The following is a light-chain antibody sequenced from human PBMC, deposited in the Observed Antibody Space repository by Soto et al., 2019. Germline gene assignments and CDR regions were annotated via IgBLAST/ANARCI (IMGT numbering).Light chain of an antibody. CDR1: QSISNY. J-gene: IGKJ2*01. V-gene: IGKV1-39*01. CDR3: QQSYSTPLYT. CDR2: AAS. Sequence: DIQMTQSPSSLSASVGDRVTITCRASQSISNYLNWYQQTPGKAPKLLISAASSLQTGVPSRFSGSGSGTDFTLTISSLQREDFATYYCQQSYSTPLYTFGQGTKLEIK.